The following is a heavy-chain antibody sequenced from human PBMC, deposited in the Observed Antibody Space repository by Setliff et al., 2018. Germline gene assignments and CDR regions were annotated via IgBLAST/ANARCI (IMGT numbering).Heavy chain of an antibody. J-gene: IGHJ4*02. CDR3: AICRYQVPYNY. V-gene: IGHV4-34*01. Sequence: SETLSLTCAVYGGSFSGYYWSWIRQPPGKGLEWIGEINHSGSTNYNPSLKSRVTISLDTSKNQFSLRLSSVTAADTAVYYCAICRYQVPYNYWGQGSLVTVSS. CDR2: INHSGST. D-gene: IGHD2-2*01. CDR1: GGSFSGYY.